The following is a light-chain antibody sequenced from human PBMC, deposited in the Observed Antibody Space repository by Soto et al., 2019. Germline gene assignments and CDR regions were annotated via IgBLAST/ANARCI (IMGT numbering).Light chain of an antibody. V-gene: IGKV3-11*01. J-gene: IGKJ3*01. CDR3: QQRSNWLFT. CDR1: ESVSSY. CDR2: DAS. Sequence: EIVLTQSPATLSLSPGERATLSCRASESVSSYLGWYQQKPGQAPRLLIYDASNRATGIPARFSGSGSGTDFTLTISSLEPEDCAVYYCQQRSNWLFTFGPGTKVDIK.